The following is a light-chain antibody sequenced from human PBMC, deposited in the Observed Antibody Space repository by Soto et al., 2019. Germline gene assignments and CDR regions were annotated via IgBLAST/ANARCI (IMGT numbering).Light chain of an antibody. CDR1: SGDVGGYNL. J-gene: IGLJ2*01. CDR3: CSYAGGMV. CDR2: EGS. Sequence: QSALTQPASVSGSPGQSITISCTGTSGDVGGYNLVSWYQHHPGKAPKLMIYEGSKRFPGVSNRFSGSKSGNTASLTISGLQAEDEADYYCCSYAGGMVFGGGTQLTVL. V-gene: IGLV2-23*01.